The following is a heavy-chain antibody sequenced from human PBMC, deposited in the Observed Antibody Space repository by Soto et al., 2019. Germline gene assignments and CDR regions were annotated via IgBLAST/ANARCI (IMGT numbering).Heavy chain of an antibody. V-gene: IGHV2-26*01. Sequence: QVTLKESGPVLVKPTETLTLTCTVSGFSLSNARMGVSWIRQPPGKALEWLAHIFSNDEKSYSTSLRSRLTISKDTSKSQVVLTMTNMDPVDTATYYCARLHGLNQHYYNSGSHHDAFDIWGQGTMVTVSS. CDR3: ARLHGLNQHYYNSGSHHDAFDI. J-gene: IGHJ3*02. CDR1: GFSLSNARMG. CDR2: IFSNDEK. D-gene: IGHD3-10*01.